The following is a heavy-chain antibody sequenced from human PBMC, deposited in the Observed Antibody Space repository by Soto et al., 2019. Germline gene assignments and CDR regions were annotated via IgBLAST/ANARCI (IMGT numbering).Heavy chain of an antibody. D-gene: IGHD4-17*01. CDR1: GFNFRNFN. J-gene: IGHJ3*01. CDR2: VSGSSSYI. CDR3: ARDLRGPYGP. Sequence: LRLSCEGSGFNFRNFNMIWVRQAPGKGLEWVSSVSGSSSYIYYADSVKGRFTVSRDNANNLVFLQMNGLRPEDTAMYYCARDLRGPYGPWGQGTMVTVSS. V-gene: IGHV3-21*06.